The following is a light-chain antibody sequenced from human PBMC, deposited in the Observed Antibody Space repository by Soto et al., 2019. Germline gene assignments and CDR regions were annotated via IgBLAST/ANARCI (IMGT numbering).Light chain of an antibody. J-gene: IGKJ1*01. CDR2: AAS. Sequence: DIQMTQSPSTLSASVGDRVTITCRASQSISSWLAWYQQKPGKAPKLLIYAASSLQSGVPSRFSGSGSGTDLTITISSLQPEDCETYYCQQSYSSPRTFGQGTKVDIK. V-gene: IGKV1-39*01. CDR3: QQSYSSPRT. CDR1: QSISSW.